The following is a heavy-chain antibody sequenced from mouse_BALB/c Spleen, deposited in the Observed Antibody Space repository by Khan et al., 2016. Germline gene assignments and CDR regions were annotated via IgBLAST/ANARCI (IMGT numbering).Heavy chain of an antibody. D-gene: IGHD1-1*01. V-gene: IGHV9-3-1*01. CDR1: GYTFTNYG. CDR2: INTYSGES. J-gene: IGHJ1*01. CDR3: ARCGYDCGRSRYFDV. Sequence: QIQLVQSGPELKRPGKTVKISCKASGYTFTNYGINWVKQAPGKGLKWMGWINTYSGESTYAADFKGRFAFSLETSANPAYLQINNLKNEDTATXDYARCGYDCGRSRYFDVWGAGTTVTVSS.